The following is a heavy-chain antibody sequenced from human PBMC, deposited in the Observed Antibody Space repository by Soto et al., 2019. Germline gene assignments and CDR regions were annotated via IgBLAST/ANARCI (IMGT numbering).Heavy chain of an antibody. V-gene: IGHV1-8*02. CDR3: ARGYSSGPDY. J-gene: IGHJ4*02. D-gene: IGHD6-19*01. Sequence: GASVKVSCKASGDTFNFYSINWVRQAPGLGLEWMGRINPNGSKSSYAQKFQGRVTMTRNTSISTLYLQLNSLRAEDTALYYCARGYSSGPDYWGQGTLVTVSS. CDR2: INPNGSKS. CDR1: GDTFNFYS.